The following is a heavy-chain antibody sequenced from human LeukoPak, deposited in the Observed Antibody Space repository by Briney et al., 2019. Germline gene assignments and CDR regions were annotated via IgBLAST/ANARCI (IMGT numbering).Heavy chain of an antibody. CDR2: FDPEVGKT. CDR1: GYTLTELS. J-gene: IGHJ5*02. Sequence: ASVKVSCKVSGYTLTELSMHWVRQAPGKGLEWMGGFDPEVGKTIYAQKFQGRVTMTRDMSTSTDYMELSSLRSEDTAIYYCARDNSVGDNAWWFDPWGQGTLVTVSS. CDR3: ARDNSVGDNAWWFDP. D-gene: IGHD1-26*01. V-gene: IGHV1-24*01.